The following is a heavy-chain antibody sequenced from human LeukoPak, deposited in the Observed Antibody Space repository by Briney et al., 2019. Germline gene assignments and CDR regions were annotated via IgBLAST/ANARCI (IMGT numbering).Heavy chain of an antibody. CDR3: ARPGDMYYFDY. CDR1: GGSISSYY. J-gene: IGHJ4*02. D-gene: IGHD1-14*01. Sequence: SETLSLTCTVSGGSISSYYWSWIRQPPGKGLEWIGEINHSGSTNYNPSLKSRVTISVDTSKNQFSLKLSSVTAADTAVYYCARPGDMYYFDYWGQGTLVTVSS. CDR2: INHSGST. V-gene: IGHV4-34*01.